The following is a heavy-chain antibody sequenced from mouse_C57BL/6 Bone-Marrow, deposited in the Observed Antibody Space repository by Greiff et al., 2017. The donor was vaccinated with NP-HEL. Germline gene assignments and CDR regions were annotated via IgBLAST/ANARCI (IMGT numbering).Heavy chain of an antibody. J-gene: IGHJ4*01. Sequence: QVQLQQSGAELARPGASVKLSCKASGYTFTSYGISWVKQRTGQGLEWIGEIYPRSGNTYYNEKFKGKATLTADKSSSTAYMELRSLTSEDSAVYFCARRGITTVVAPYYYAMDYWGQGTSVTVSA. CDR2: IYPRSGNT. CDR1: GYTFTSYG. CDR3: ARRGITTVVAPYYYAMDY. D-gene: IGHD1-1*01. V-gene: IGHV1-81*01.